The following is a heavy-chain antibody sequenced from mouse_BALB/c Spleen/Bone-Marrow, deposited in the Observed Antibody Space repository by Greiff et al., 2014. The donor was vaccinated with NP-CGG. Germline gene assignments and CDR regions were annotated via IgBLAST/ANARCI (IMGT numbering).Heavy chain of an antibody. V-gene: IGHV1S56*01. D-gene: IGHD2-4*01. J-gene: IGHJ2*01. CDR2: ISPGDGNT. Sequence: QVQLKESGPELVKPGASVKISCKASGYTFTTYDINWVKQRPGQGLEWIGWISPGDGNTNYNEKFKGKATLTADKSSSTAYMQLSSLTSENSAVYFCARGGDYHYFDYWGQGTTLTVSS. CDR3: ARGGDYHYFDY. CDR1: GYTFTTYD.